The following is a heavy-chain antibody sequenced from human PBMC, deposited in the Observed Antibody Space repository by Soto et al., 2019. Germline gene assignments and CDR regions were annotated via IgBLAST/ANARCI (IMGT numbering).Heavy chain of an antibody. D-gene: IGHD1-20*01. Sequence: PSETLSLTCAVYGGSFSGYYWSWIRQPPGKGLEWIGEINHSGSTNYNPSLKSRVTISVDTSKNQFSLKLSSATAADTAVYYCARGPLRRRYGDVWGQGTTVTVSS. J-gene: IGHJ6*02. CDR3: ARGPLRRRYGDV. CDR2: INHSGST. CDR1: GGSFSGYY. V-gene: IGHV4-34*01.